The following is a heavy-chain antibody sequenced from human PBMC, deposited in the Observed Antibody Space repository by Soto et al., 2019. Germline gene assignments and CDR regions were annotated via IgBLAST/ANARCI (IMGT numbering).Heavy chain of an antibody. J-gene: IGHJ6*02. Sequence: ASVKVSCKASGYTFTGYYMHWVRQAPGQGLEWMGWINPNSGGTNYAQKFQGWVTMTRDTSISTAYMELSRLRSDDTAVYYCARGIAAAVFVYGMDVWGQETTVTVSS. CDR1: GYTFTGYY. D-gene: IGHD6-13*01. V-gene: IGHV1-2*04. CDR3: ARGIAAAVFVYGMDV. CDR2: INPNSGGT.